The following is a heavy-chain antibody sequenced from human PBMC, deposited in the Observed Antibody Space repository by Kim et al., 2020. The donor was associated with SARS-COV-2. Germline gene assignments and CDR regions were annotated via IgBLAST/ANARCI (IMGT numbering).Heavy chain of an antibody. Sequence: GGSLRLSCAASGFTFSDSAMHWLRQAPGKGLEWLAFISNDGSDKNYADSVKGRFTVSRDNSKNTLYLQMESLSAEDTAVYYCARAGGGDWGQGTLVTVSS. D-gene: IGHD1-1*01. CDR1: GFTFSDSA. V-gene: IGHV3-30*04. CDR3: ARAGGGD. CDR2: ISNDGSDK. J-gene: IGHJ4*02.